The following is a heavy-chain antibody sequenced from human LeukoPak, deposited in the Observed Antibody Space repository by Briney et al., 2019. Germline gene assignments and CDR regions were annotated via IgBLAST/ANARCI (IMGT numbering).Heavy chain of an antibody. J-gene: IGHJ3*02. D-gene: IGHD6-19*01. V-gene: IGHV4-59*12. CDR1: GGSISSYY. CDR3: ARADLKGIAVPDAFDI. CDR2: IYYSGST. Sequence: SETLSLTCTVSGGSISSYYWTWIRQPPGKGLEWIGHIYYSGSTNYNPSLKSRVTISVDKSKNQFSLKLSSVTATDTAVYYCARADLKGIAVPDAFDIWGQGTMVTVSS.